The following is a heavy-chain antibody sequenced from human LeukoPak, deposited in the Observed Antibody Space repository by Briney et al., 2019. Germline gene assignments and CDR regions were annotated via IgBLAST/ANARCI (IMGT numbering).Heavy chain of an antibody. CDR2: INHSGST. CDR3: ARGPHPLVRGVYYYYYMDV. V-gene: IGHV4-34*01. CDR1: GGSFSGYY. D-gene: IGHD3-10*01. Sequence: SETLSLTCAVYGGSFSGYYWSWIRQPPGKGLEWIGEINHSGSTNYNPSLKSRVTISVDTSKNQFSLKLSSVTAADTAVYYCARGPHPLVRGVYYYYYMDVWGKGTTVTVSS. J-gene: IGHJ6*03.